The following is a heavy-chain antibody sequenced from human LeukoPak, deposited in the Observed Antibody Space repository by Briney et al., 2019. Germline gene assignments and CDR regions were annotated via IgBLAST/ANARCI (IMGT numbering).Heavy chain of an antibody. D-gene: IGHD2-2*02. CDR2: IIPIFGTA. V-gene: IGHV1-69*05. CDR1: GGTFSSYA. CDR3: ARGQCSSTSCYMGYYFDY. Sequence: ASVKVSCKASGGTFSSYAISWVRQAPGQGLEWMGGIIPIFGTANCAQKFQGRVTITTDESTSTAYMELSSLRSEDTAVYYCARGQCSSTSCYMGYYFDYWGQGTLVTVSS. J-gene: IGHJ4*02.